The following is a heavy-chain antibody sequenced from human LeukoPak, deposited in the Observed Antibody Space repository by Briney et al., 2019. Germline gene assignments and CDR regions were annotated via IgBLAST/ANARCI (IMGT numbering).Heavy chain of an antibody. D-gene: IGHD6-13*01. Sequence: GGSLGLSCAASGFTFSSYAMSWFRQAPGKGLEWVSAISGSGGGTYSADSVQGRFTISRDNSKNTLYLQMNSLRAEDTAVYYCAKQVWQLANYFDYWGQGTLVTVSS. CDR1: GFTFSSYA. CDR2: ISGSGGGT. CDR3: AKQVWQLANYFDY. J-gene: IGHJ4*02. V-gene: IGHV3-23*01.